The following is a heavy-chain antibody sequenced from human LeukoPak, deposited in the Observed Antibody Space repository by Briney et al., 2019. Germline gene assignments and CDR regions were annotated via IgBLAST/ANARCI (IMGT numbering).Heavy chain of an antibody. D-gene: IGHD2-21*02. CDR2: IYYSGST. CDR3: AREAYCGGDCYHPPGAFDI. V-gene: IGHV4-59*01. Sequence: PSEALSLTCAVYGGSFSGYYWSWIRQPPGKGLEWIGYIYYSGSTNYNPSLKSRVTISVDTSKNQFSLKLSSVTAADTAVYYCAREAYCGGDCYHPPGAFDIWGQGTMVTVSS. CDR1: GGSFSGYY. J-gene: IGHJ3*02.